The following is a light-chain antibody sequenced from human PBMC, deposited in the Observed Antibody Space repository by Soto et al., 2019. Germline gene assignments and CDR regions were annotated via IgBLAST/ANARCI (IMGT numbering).Light chain of an antibody. Sequence: ELVLTQSPGTLSLSPGDRATLSCRASLILPSRSLAWYQQRPGQAPRVLISAASTRAADVPDRFSGRGSGTDFTLTINRLEPEDFAVYYCQQYDYSPRTFGQGTKVEVK. J-gene: IGKJ1*01. CDR1: LILPSRS. V-gene: IGKV3-20*01. CDR2: AAS. CDR3: QQYDYSPRT.